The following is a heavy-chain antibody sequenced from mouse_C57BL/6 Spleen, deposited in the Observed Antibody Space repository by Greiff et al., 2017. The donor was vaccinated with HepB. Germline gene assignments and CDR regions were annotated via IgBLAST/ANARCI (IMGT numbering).Heavy chain of an antibody. D-gene: IGHD2-3*01. V-gene: IGHV1-76*01. CDR2: IYPGSGNT. CDR1: GYTFTDYY. CDR3: ARSLYDSYAMDY. Sequence: QVQLQQSGAELVRPGASVKLSCKASGYTFTDYYINWVKQRPGQGLEWIARIYPGSGNTYYNEKFKGKATLTAEKSSSTAYMQLSSLTSEDSAVYFCARSLYDSYAMDYWGQGTSVTVSS. J-gene: IGHJ4*01.